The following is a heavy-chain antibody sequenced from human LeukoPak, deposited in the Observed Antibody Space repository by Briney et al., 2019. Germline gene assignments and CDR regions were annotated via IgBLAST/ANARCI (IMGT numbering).Heavy chain of an antibody. CDR3: ARNYCSSTSCYGVLDY. V-gene: IGHV3-11*01. D-gene: IGHD2-2*01. CDR1: GLTFSDCY. J-gene: IGHJ4*02. CDR2: ISSSGSTI. Sequence: PGGSLRLSCAASGLTFSDCYMSWIRQAPGKGLEWVSYISSSGSTIYYADSVKGRFTISRDNAKNSLYLQMNSLRAEDTAVYYCARNYCSSTSCYGVLDYWGQGTLVTVSS.